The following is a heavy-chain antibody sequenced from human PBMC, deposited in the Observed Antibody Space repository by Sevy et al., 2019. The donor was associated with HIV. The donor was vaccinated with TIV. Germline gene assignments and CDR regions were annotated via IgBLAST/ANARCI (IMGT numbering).Heavy chain of an antibody. D-gene: IGHD3-3*01. Sequence: GGSLRLSCAASGFTFSTYAMTWVRQAPGKGLQWVSVISGSGGSTYYADSVKGRFTISRDNSKNTMYLQMNSLRAKDTAVYYCARRPDFGVVIPTGVMDVWGQGTTVTDSS. CDR1: GFTFSTYA. J-gene: IGHJ6*02. CDR3: ARRPDFGVVIPTGVMDV. CDR2: ISGSGGST. V-gene: IGHV3-23*01.